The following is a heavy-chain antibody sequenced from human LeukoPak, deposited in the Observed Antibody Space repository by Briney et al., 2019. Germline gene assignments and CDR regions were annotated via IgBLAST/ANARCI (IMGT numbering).Heavy chain of an antibody. CDR2: INHSGST. J-gene: IGHJ4*02. CDR3: ARGKFRLRGTCFDY. CDR1: GGSFSGYY. D-gene: IGHD1-1*01. V-gene: IGHV4-34*01. Sequence: SETLSLTCAVCGGSFSGYYWSWIRQPPGKGLEWIGEINHSGSTNYNPSLKSRVTIPVDTSKNQFSLKLSSVTAADTAVYYCARGKFRLRGTCFDYWGQGTLVTVSS.